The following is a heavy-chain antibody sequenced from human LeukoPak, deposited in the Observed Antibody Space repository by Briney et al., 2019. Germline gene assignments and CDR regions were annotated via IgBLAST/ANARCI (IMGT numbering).Heavy chain of an antibody. Sequence: GGSLRLSCAASGFTFSSHWMSWVRQAPGKGLEWVANIKQDGSEKYYVDSVKGRFTISRDNAKNSLYLQMNSLRAEDTAVYYCARVLIGGLVYYYYYMDVWGKGTTVTVSS. J-gene: IGHJ6*03. CDR3: ARVLIGGLVYYYYYMDV. V-gene: IGHV3-7*01. CDR1: GFTFSSHW. CDR2: IKQDGSEK. D-gene: IGHD3-16*01.